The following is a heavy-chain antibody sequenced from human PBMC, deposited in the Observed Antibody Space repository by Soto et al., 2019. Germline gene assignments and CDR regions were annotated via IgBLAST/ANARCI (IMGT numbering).Heavy chain of an antibody. CDR2: IYYSGST. CDR1: GASISSYY. V-gene: IGHV4-59*12. D-gene: IGHD2-8*02. J-gene: IGHJ4*02. Sequence: SETLSLTCSVSGASISSYYWSWIRQPPGKGLEWIGYIYYSGSTNYNPSLKSRVTISVDTSKNQFSLKLTSVTAADTAVYYCARDKITGLFDYWGQGTLVTVSS. CDR3: ARDKITGLFDY.